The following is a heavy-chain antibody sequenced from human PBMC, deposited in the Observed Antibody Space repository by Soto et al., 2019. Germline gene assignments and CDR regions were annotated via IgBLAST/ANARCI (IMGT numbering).Heavy chain of an antibody. D-gene: IGHD3-22*01. CDR3: ASYDSSGYYRYFDL. Sequence: QVQLQESGPGLVKPSETLSLTCTVSGGSISSYYWSWIRQPPGKGLEWIGYIYYSGSTNYNPSLTSRVTISVDTSKNQFSLKLSSVTAADTAVYYCASYDSSGYYRYFDLWGRGTLVTVSS. V-gene: IGHV4-59*01. CDR2: IYYSGST. J-gene: IGHJ2*01. CDR1: GGSISSYY.